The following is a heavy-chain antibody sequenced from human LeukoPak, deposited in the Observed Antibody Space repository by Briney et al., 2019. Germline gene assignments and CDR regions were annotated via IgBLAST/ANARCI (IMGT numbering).Heavy chain of an antibody. J-gene: IGHJ4*02. CDR3: AKGDTTWELPHDC. CDR1: GFTFSSYT. V-gene: IGHV3-23*01. D-gene: IGHD1-26*01. CDR2: ISGSGGST. Sequence: GGSLRLSCAASGFTFSSYTMSWVRQAPGKGLEWVSAISGSGGSTYYADSVKGRFTISRDNSKNTLYLQMNSLRADDTAVYYCAKGDTTWELPHDCWGQGTLVTVSS.